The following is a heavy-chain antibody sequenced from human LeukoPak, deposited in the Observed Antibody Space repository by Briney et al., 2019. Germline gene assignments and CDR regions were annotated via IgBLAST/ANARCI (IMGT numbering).Heavy chain of an antibody. CDR3: ARHRSPRTPLDY. Sequence: PETLSLTCTVSGGSISSYYWSWIRQPPGKGLEWIGYIYYSGSTNYNPSLKSRVTISVDTSKNQFSLKLSSVTAADTAVYYCARHRSPRTPLDYWGQGTLVTVSS. CDR2: IYYSGST. J-gene: IGHJ4*02. V-gene: IGHV4-59*08. CDR1: GGSISSYY.